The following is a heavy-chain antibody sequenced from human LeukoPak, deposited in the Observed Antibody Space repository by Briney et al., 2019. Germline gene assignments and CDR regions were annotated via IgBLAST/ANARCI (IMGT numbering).Heavy chain of an antibody. CDR1: GYTFSRYG. J-gene: IGHJ4*02. CDR2: INAGNENT. CDR3: VRTPPNWGFDY. D-gene: IGHD7-27*01. Sequence: GASVKVSCKASGYTFSRYGMHWVRQAPGQRLEWMGWINAGNENTKYSQKFQGRVSITRDTSASTAYMELSSLRSEDTAIYYCVRTPPNWGFDYWGQGTLVTVSS. V-gene: IGHV1-3*01.